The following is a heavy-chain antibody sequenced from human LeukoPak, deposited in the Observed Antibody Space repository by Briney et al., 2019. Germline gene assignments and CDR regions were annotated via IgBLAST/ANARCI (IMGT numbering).Heavy chain of an antibody. J-gene: IGHJ6*02. CDR3: ARDGGYYDFWSGSAYYYGMGV. CDR1: GGSISSYY. CDR2: IYYSGST. D-gene: IGHD3-3*01. Sequence: SETLSLTCTVSGGSISSYYWSWIRQPPGKGLEWIGYIYYSGSTNYNPSLKSRVTISVDTSKNQFSLKLSSVTAADTAVYYCARDGGYYDFWSGSAYYYGMGVWGQGTTVTVSS. V-gene: IGHV4-59*01.